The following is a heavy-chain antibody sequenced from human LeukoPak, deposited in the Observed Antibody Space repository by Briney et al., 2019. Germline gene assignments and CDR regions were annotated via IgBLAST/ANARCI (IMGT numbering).Heavy chain of an antibody. CDR3: AKDGDPTYFYGSGSGYMDV. V-gene: IGHV3-43*01. J-gene: IGHJ6*03. CDR1: GFHFSTYS. D-gene: IGHD3-10*01. CDR2: ITWDGGRT. Sequence: GGSLRLSCAASGFHFSTYSMHWVRQAPGKGLEWVSLITWDGGRTNYADSVKGRFTISRDNSKNSVYLQMSSLTTEDAALYYCAKDGDPTYFYGSGSGYMDVWGKGTTVTISS.